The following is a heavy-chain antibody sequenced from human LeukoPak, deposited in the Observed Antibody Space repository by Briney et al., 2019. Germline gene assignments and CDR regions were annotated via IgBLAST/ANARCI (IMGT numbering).Heavy chain of an antibody. Sequence: PSETLSLTCTVSGGSMSSYYWSWIRQPPGKGLEWIGYIYKSGGTNYNPSVRSRVSISLDTSKNQFSLKLSSVTAADTAVYFCARRYSSGWSSTFDYWGQGILVIVST. CDR2: IYKSGGT. CDR1: GGSMSSYY. D-gene: IGHD6-19*01. J-gene: IGHJ4*02. V-gene: IGHV4-59*01. CDR3: ARRYSSGWSSTFDY.